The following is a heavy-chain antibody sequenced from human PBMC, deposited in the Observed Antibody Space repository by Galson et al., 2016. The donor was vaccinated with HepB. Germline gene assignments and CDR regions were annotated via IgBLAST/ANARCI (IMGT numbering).Heavy chain of an antibody. V-gene: IGHV3-53*01. J-gene: IGHJ4*02. CDR1: GFTVSSSY. CDR2: IYSGGST. D-gene: IGHD3-10*01. Sequence: SLRLSCAASGFTVSSSYMSWVRQAPGKGPEWVSVIYSGGSTYYADSVKGRFTISRDNAKNSLYLQMNSLRDEDTAVYYCAREIPSRGKSDYWGQGTLVTVSS. CDR3: AREIPSRGKSDY.